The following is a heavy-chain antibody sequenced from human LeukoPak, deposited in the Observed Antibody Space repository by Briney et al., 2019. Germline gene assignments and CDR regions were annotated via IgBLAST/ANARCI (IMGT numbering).Heavy chain of an antibody. CDR2: INHSGST. CDR1: GGSFSGYY. D-gene: IGHD2-8*01. Sequence: PSETLSLTCAVYGGSFSGYYWSWIRQPPGKGLEWIGEINHSGSTNYNPSLKSRVTISVDTSKNQFSLKLSSVTAADTAVYYCALGYCTNGVCSAHFDYWGQGTLVTVSS. J-gene: IGHJ4*02. V-gene: IGHV4-34*01. CDR3: ALGYCTNGVCSAHFDY.